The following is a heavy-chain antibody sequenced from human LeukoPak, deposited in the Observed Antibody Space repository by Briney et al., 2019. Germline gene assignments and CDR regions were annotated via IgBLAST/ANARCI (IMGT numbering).Heavy chain of an antibody. CDR2: ISYDGGNK. D-gene: IGHD3-10*01. V-gene: IGHV3-30*04. CDR1: GFTFSSFA. Sequence: PGRSLRLSCAASGFTFSSFAMHWVRQAPGKGLEWVAVISYDGGNKYYADSVKGRFTISRDNSKNTLYLQMNSLRAEDTAVYYCAHSMVRGVITYYFDHWGQGTLVTVSS. J-gene: IGHJ4*02. CDR3: AHSMVRGVITYYFDH.